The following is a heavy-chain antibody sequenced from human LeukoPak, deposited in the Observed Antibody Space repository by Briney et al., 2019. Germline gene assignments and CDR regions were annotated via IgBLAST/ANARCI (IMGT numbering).Heavy chain of an antibody. V-gene: IGHV4-39*01. Sequence: ASETLSLTCTVSGGSISSSSYYWGWIRQPPGKGLEWIGSIYYSGSTYYNPSLKSRVTISVDTSKNQFSLKLSSVTAADTAVYYCARGGGYSYAPLYNWFDPWGQGTLVTVSS. CDR1: GGSISSSSYY. CDR2: IYYSGST. J-gene: IGHJ5*02. D-gene: IGHD5-18*01. CDR3: ARGGGYSYAPLYNWFDP.